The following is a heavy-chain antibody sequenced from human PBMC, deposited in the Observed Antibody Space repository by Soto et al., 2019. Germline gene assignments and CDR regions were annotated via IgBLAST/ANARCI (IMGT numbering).Heavy chain of an antibody. D-gene: IGHD2-2*01. CDR3: AREEYEYGMDV. J-gene: IGHJ6*02. CDR1: GFTFSSYA. Sequence: PGGSLRLSCAASGFTFSSYAMHWVRQAPGKGLEWVAVISYDGSNKYYADSVKGRFTISRDNSKNTLYLQMNSLRAEDTAVYYCAREEYEYGMDVWGQGTTVTVSS. V-gene: IGHV3-30-3*01. CDR2: ISYDGSNK.